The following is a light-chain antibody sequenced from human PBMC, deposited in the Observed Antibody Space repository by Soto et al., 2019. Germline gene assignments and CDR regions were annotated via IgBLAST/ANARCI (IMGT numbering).Light chain of an antibody. CDR3: AVWDDSLHARV. Sequence: QSVLSQAPSVSGTPGQRVIISCSGSVSNIGNNPLNWYQQLPGTAPTLVIYANDQRPSGVPDRFSGSKSGTSATLAISGLQSEDEADYYCAVWDDSLHARVFGGGTKLTVL. CDR2: AND. V-gene: IGLV1-44*01. CDR1: VSNIGNNP. J-gene: IGLJ3*02.